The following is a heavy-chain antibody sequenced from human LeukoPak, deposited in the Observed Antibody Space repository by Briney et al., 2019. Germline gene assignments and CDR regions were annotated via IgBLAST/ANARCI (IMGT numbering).Heavy chain of an antibody. CDR3: ASDGSSWVYFQH. CDR1: GGSISSYY. V-gene: IGHV4-59*01. J-gene: IGHJ1*01. Sequence: SETLSLTCTVSGGSISSYYWSWIRQPPGKGLEWIGYIYYSGSTNYNPSLKSRVTISVDTSKNPFSLKLSSVTAADTAVYYCASDGSSWVYFQHWGQGTLVTVSS. D-gene: IGHD6-13*01. CDR2: IYYSGST.